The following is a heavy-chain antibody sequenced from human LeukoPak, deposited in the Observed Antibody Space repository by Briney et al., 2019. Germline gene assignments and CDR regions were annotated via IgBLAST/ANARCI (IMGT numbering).Heavy chain of an antibody. D-gene: IGHD6-19*01. CDR3: ARGVRIAVAGNIGY. Sequence: ASVKVSCKASGYTFTSYDINWVRQATGQGLEWMGWMNPNSGNTGYAQKFQGRVTMTRNTSISTAYMELSSLRSEDTAVYYCARGVRIAVAGNIGYWGQGTLVTVSS. CDR2: MNPNSGNT. J-gene: IGHJ4*02. V-gene: IGHV1-8*01. CDR1: GYTFTSYD.